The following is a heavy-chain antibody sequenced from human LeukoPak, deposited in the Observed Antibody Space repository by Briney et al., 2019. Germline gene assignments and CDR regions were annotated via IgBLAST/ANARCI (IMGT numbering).Heavy chain of an antibody. V-gene: IGHV3-53*01. J-gene: IGHJ3*02. Sequence: PGGSLRLPCAASGFTVSSNYMSWVRQAPGKGLEWVSVIYSGGSTYYADSVKGRFTISRDNSKNTLYLQMNSLRAEDTAVYYCASRSSSSSRWDAFDIWGQGTMVTVSS. CDR3: ASRSSSSSRWDAFDI. CDR2: IYSGGST. D-gene: IGHD6-6*01. CDR1: GFTVSSNY.